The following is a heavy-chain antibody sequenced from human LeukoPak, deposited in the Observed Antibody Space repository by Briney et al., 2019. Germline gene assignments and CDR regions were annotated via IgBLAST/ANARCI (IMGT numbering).Heavy chain of an antibody. CDR2: IRSKAYGETA. V-gene: IGHV3-49*03. CDR1: GFTFGDYA. CDR3: TRDRGAYNLYDY. D-gene: IGHD1-1*01. Sequence: GGSLRLSCTASGFTFGDYAMSWIRQAPGKGLEWVGFIRSKAYGETADYAASVKGRSTISRDDSKAIAYLQMNSLKTEDTAVYHCTRDRGAYNLYDYWGQGTLVTVSS. J-gene: IGHJ4*02.